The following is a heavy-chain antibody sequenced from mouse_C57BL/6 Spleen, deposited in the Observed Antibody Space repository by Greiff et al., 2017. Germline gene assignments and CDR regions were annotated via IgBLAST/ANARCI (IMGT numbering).Heavy chain of an antibody. V-gene: IGHV1-66*01. CDR3: ARSEYGNYGDAMDY. D-gene: IGHD2-10*02. Sequence: VQLQQSGPELVKPGASVKISCKASGYSFTSYYIHWVKQRPGQGLEWIGWIYPGSGNTKYNEKFKGKATLTADTSSSTAYMQLSSLTSEDSAVYYCARSEYGNYGDAMDYWGQGTSVTVSS. J-gene: IGHJ4*01. CDR2: IYPGSGNT. CDR1: GYSFTSYY.